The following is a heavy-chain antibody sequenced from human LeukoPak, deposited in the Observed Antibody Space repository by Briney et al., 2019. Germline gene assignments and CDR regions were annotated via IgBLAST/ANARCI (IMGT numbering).Heavy chain of an antibody. Sequence: GGSLRLSWAASGFTFSSYGMHWVRQAPGKGLEWVAFIRYDGSHKYSADSVKGRFTISRDNSKNTLYLQMNSLRAEDTAVYHCAKAGLAMPPDYWGQGTLVTVSS. CDR2: IRYDGSHK. CDR1: GFTFSSYG. CDR3: AKAGLAMPPDY. J-gene: IGHJ4*02. V-gene: IGHV3-30*02. D-gene: IGHD2-2*01.